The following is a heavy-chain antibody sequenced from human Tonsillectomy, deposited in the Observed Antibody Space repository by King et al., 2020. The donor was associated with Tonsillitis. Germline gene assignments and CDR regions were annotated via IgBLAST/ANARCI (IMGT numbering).Heavy chain of an antibody. CDR1: GFTFSTYG. CDR3: AKNSSSSLAFDI. CDR2: ISYDGSKK. D-gene: IGHD6-6*01. V-gene: IGHV3-30*18. Sequence: VQLVESGGGVVQPGRSLRLSCAASGFTFSTYGMHWVRQAPGKGLEWVAVISYDGSKKYYADSVKGRFTISRDNSKNTLYLQMNSLRAEDTAVYYCAKNSSSSLAFDIWGQGTMVTVSS. J-gene: IGHJ3*02.